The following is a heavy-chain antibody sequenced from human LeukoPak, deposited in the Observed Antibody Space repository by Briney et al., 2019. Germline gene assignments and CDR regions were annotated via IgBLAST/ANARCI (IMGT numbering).Heavy chain of an antibody. J-gene: IGHJ4*02. V-gene: IGHV3-23*01. CDR2: ISGRGVST. Sequence: PRGSLRLSCAASGFTFSTYAMSWVRQAPGNGLEWVSAISGRGVSTSYADSVRGRFTISRDNSKNTLYLQMNSLRAEDTAVYYCAKAASGNWNDVSDYWGQGTLVTVSS. CDR3: AKAASGNWNDVSDY. CDR1: GFTFSTYA. D-gene: IGHD1-20*01.